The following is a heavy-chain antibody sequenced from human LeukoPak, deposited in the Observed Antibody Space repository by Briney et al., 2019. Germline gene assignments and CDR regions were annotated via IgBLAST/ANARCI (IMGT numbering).Heavy chain of an antibody. J-gene: IGHJ4*02. D-gene: IGHD3-22*01. CDR1: GYTFTDYY. CDR3: ARDFNPYYYDSSGYSQ. CDR2: INPNSGGT. Sequence: ASVKVSCKASGYTFTDYYMHWVRQAPGQGLEWMGWINPNSGGTNYAQKFQGRVTMTRDTSISTAYMELSRLRSDDTAVYYCARDFNPYYYDSSGYSQWGQGTLVTVSS. V-gene: IGHV1-2*02.